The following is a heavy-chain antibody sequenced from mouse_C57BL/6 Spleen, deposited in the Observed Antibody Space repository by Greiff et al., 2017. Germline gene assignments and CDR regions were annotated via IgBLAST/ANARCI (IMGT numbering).Heavy chain of an antibody. CDR3: ARSDSSGPGFAY. D-gene: IGHD3-2*02. CDR2: IYPGDGDT. J-gene: IGHJ3*01. Sequence: VHLVESGAELVKPGASVKISCKASGYAFSSYWMNWVKQRPGKGLEWIGQIYPGDGDTNYNGKFKGKATLTADKSSSTAYMQLSSLTSEDSAVYFLARSDSSGPGFAYWGQGTLGTVSA. CDR1: GYAFSSYW. V-gene: IGHV1-80*01.